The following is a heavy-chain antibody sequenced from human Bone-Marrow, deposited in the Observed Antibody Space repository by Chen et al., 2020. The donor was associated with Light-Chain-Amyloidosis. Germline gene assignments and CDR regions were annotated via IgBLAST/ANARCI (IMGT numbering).Heavy chain of an antibody. Sequence: QVQLQQWGAGLLKPSETLSLPCAVSAGPFSAYYWSWIRQPPGKGLEWIGDVNHSGRTNYSPSLKSRLTISIDTSKKQFSLKLTSVTAADTAFYYCAKIMRGGSYYFDPWGQGTLVTVSS. CDR1: AGPFSAYY. V-gene: IGHV4-34*01. J-gene: IGHJ4*02. CDR2: VNHSGRT. CDR3: AKIMRGGSYYFDP. D-gene: IGHD1-26*01.